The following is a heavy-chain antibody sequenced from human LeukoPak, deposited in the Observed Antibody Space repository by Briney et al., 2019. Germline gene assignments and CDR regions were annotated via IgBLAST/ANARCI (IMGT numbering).Heavy chain of an antibody. V-gene: IGHV3-53*01. J-gene: IGHJ3*02. Sequence: GGSLRLSCAASGFTVSSNYMSWVRQAPGKGLEWVSVIYSGGSTYYADAVKGRFTISRDNSKNTLYLQMNSLRAEDTAVYYCARASRDYYDPDAFDIWGQGTMVTVSS. CDR2: IYSGGST. D-gene: IGHD3-22*01. CDR3: ARASRDYYDPDAFDI. CDR1: GFTVSSNY.